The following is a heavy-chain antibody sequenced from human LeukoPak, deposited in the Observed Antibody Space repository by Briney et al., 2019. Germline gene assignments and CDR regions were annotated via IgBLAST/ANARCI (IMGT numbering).Heavy chain of an antibody. Sequence: ASVKVSCKASGGTFSSYAISWVRQAPGQGLEWMGGIIPIFGTANYAQKFQGRVTITADESTSTAYMELNSLRSEDTAVYYCASGPSKDIVVVPAAIYNWFDPWGQGTLVTVSS. V-gene: IGHV1-69*13. CDR1: GGTFSSYA. J-gene: IGHJ5*02. CDR3: ASGPSKDIVVVPAAIYNWFDP. CDR2: IIPIFGTA. D-gene: IGHD2-2*02.